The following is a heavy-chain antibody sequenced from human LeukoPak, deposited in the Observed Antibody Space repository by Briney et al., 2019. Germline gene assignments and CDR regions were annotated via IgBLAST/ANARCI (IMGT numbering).Heavy chain of an antibody. CDR1: GYTFTNYW. J-gene: IGHJ4*02. CDR3: ARRGTGFGDT. CDR2: IYPGDSDI. V-gene: IGHV5-51*01. Sequence: PGESLKISCKAFGYTFTNYWIGWVRQMPGKGLDWMGIIYPGDSDIRYSPSFQGQVTISADKSISTAYLQRNSLRASDTAMYYCARRGTGFGDTWGQGTLVTVSS. D-gene: IGHD3-10*01.